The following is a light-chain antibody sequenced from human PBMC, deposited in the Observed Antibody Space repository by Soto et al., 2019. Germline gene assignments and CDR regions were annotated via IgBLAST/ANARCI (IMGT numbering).Light chain of an antibody. CDR3: QAWDSSTYV. Sequence: SYELTQPSSVSVSPGQTASITCSGEKLGDKYACWYQQKPGQSPVLVIYQDNKRPSGIPERFSGSNSGNTATLTISGTQAMDGADYYCQAWDSSTYVFGTGTKLTVL. CDR1: KLGDKY. CDR2: QDN. J-gene: IGLJ1*01. V-gene: IGLV3-1*01.